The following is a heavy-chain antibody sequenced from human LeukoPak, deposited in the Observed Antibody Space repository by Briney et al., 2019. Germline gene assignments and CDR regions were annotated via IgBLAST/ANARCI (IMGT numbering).Heavy chain of an antibody. Sequence: GGSLRLSYAASGFTFSSYEMNWVRQAPGKGLEWVSYISSSGSTIYYADSVKGRFTISRDNAKNSLYLQMNSLRAEDTAVYYCASHGDAFDIWGQGTMVTVSS. CDR1: GFTFSSYE. J-gene: IGHJ3*02. CDR2: ISSSGSTI. CDR3: ASHGDAFDI. V-gene: IGHV3-48*03.